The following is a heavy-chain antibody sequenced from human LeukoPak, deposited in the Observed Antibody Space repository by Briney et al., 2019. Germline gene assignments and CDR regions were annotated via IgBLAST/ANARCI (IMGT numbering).Heavy chain of an antibody. D-gene: IGHD5-18*01. CDR1: GFTFSNYA. CDR3: ARTFRGYTYGYEGTIDY. Sequence: GGSLRLSCAASGFTFSNYAIHWVRQAPGKGLEWVAVISYDGGNKYYADSVKGRFTISRDNSKNTLYLQMDSLRPEDTAVYYCARTFRGYTYGYEGTIDYWGQGTLVTVSS. J-gene: IGHJ4*02. V-gene: IGHV3-30-3*01. CDR2: ISYDGGNK.